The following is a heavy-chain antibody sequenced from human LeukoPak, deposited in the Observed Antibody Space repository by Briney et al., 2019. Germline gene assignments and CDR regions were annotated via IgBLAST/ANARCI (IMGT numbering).Heavy chain of an antibody. CDR3: ARDLVTVTKGFDI. D-gene: IGHD4-17*01. CDR2: ISYIGTT. V-gene: IGHV4-59*11. J-gene: IGHJ3*02. CDR1: GDSFSSHY. Sequence: SETLSLTCAVSGDSFSSHYWTWIRQPPGGGLEWIGYISYIGTTNYNPSLKGRVTLSIDTSKNQFSLKLSSVTTADTAVYYCARDLVTVTKGFDIWGLGTMISVSS.